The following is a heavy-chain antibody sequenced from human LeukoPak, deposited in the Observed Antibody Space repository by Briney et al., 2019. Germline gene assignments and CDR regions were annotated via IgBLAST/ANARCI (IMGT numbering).Heavy chain of an antibody. CDR2: ISSSTSYI. CDR3: ARENSGSYYQFDC. D-gene: IGHD1-26*01. J-gene: IGHJ4*02. Sequence: AGGSLRLSCAASGFIFSTYSMNWVRQAPGKGLEWVSSISSSTSYIYYADSVKGRFTISRDNAKNSLYLQMNSLRPEDTAVYYCARENSGSYYQFDCWGQGTLVTVSS. V-gene: IGHV3-21*01. CDR1: GFIFSTYS.